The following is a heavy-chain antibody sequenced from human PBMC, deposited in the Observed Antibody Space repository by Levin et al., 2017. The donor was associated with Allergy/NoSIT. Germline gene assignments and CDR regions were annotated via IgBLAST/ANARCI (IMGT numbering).Heavy chain of an antibody. CDR3: SNYAAGAWDN. J-gene: IGHJ4*02. V-gene: IGHV3-49*04. D-gene: IGHD6-19*01. Sequence: GGSLRLSCSASGFSFGGYAMTWVRQAPGKGLEWVGFIRSKDYGETTEYAASVKGRFALSRDDSNSIAYLQMNSLKTEDTAVYYCSNYAAGAWDNWGQGTLVTVSS. CDR1: GFSFGGYA. CDR2: IRSKDYGETT.